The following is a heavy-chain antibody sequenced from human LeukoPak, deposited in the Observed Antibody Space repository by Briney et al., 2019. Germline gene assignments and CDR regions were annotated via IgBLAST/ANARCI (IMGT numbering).Heavy chain of an antibody. CDR3: ARDKRSSSWTRTAYYYYMDV. Sequence: GGSLRLSCAASGFTFSSYEMNWVRQAPGKGLEWVSSISSSSSYIYYADSVKGRFTISRDNAKNSLYLQMNSLRAEDTAVYYCARDKRSSSWTRTAYYYYMDVWGKGTTVTVSS. D-gene: IGHD6-13*01. CDR1: GFTFSSYE. CDR2: ISSSSSYI. J-gene: IGHJ6*03. V-gene: IGHV3-21*01.